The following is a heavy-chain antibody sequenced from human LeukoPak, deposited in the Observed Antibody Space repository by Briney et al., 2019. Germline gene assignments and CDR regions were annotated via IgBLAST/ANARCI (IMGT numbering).Heavy chain of an antibody. CDR2: IYYSGST. V-gene: IGHV4-59*01. CDR3: ASSVVTVSEDYFDY. CDR1: GGSISSYY. Sequence: SETLSLTCTVSGGSISSYYWSWIRQPPGKGLEWIGYIYYSGSTNYYPSLKSRVTISVDTSKNQFSLKLSSVTAADTAVYYCASSVVTVSEDYFDYWGQGTLVTVSS. D-gene: IGHD2-21*02. J-gene: IGHJ4*02.